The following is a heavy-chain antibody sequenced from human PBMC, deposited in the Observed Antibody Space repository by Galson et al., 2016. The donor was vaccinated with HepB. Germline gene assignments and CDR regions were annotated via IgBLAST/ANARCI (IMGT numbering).Heavy chain of an antibody. J-gene: IGHJ6*02. V-gene: IGHV1-46*01. Sequence: SVKVSCKASGYSFTGYYVHWLRQAPGQGFEWVGIINPSDGDTTYAQKLQGRATVTRDTSTSTVYLDLSSLRFEDTALYYCAREPHGRTGDYYYYYGMDVWGQGTTVTVSS. CDR2: INPSDGDT. CDR1: GYSFTGYY. CDR3: AREPHGRTGDYYYYYGMDV. D-gene: IGHD3-10*01.